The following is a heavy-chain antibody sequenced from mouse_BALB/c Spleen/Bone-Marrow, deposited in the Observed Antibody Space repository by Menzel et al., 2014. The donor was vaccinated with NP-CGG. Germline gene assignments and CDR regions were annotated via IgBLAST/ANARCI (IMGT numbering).Heavy chain of an antibody. J-gene: IGHJ4*01. CDR2: IHYSGTT. Sequence: EVKLMESGPDLVKPSQSPSLTCTVTGYSITSGYTWHWIRQFPGNTLEWMGYIHYSGTTNYNPSLKSRISITRDTSKNQFFLQLNSVTTEDTATYYCAITTVVNAMDYWGQGTSVTVSS. V-gene: IGHV3-1*02. D-gene: IGHD1-1*01. CDR3: AITTVVNAMDY. CDR1: GYSITSGYT.